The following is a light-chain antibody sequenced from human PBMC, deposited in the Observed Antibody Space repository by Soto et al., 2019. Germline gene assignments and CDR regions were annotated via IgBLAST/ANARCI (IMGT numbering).Light chain of an antibody. Sequence: DIQMTQSPSSLSASVGDRVTITCQASQDIRNSLNWYQQKPGKAPKLLIYDASNLETGVPTRFSGSGSGTYFTFTISSLQPEDIATYFCQQYDDLPHTFGQGTKLEIK. V-gene: IGKV1-33*01. CDR1: QDIRNS. CDR3: QQYDDLPHT. CDR2: DAS. J-gene: IGKJ2*01.